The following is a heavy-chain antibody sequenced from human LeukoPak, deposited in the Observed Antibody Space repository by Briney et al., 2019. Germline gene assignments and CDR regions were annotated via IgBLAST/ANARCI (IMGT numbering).Heavy chain of an antibody. D-gene: IGHD5-18*01. Sequence: GPTLVKPTQTLTLTCTFSGFSLSTSGVGVGWIRQPPGKALEWLALIYWNDDKRYSPSLKSRLTITKDTSKNQVVLTMTNMDPVDTATYYCAHRRILRGYSYGLGDYFDYWGQGTLVTVSS. J-gene: IGHJ4*02. V-gene: IGHV2-5*01. CDR3: AHRRILRGYSYGLGDYFDY. CDR2: IYWNDDK. CDR1: GFSLSTSGVG.